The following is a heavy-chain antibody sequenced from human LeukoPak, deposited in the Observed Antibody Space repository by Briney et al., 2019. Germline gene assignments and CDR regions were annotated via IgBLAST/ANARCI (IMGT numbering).Heavy chain of an antibody. D-gene: IGHD1-26*01. CDR1: GGSFSGYY. CDR3: ARAIVGATPVGRAFDI. CDR2: INHSGST. Sequence: PSETLSLTCAVYGGSFSGYYWSWIRQPPGKGLEWIGEINHSGSTNYNPSLKSRVTISVDTFKNQFSLKLSSVTAADTAVYYCARAIVGATPVGRAFDIWGQGTMVTVSS. J-gene: IGHJ3*02. V-gene: IGHV4-34*01.